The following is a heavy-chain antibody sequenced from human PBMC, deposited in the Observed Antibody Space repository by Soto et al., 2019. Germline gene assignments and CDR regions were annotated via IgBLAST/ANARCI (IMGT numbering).Heavy chain of an antibody. V-gene: IGHV1-2*02. D-gene: IGHD3-9*01. Sequence: ASLKVSCEASGYTFTGDYMHWVRQAPGQGLEGMGWMNPNSGGANDAQKFEGRVTMTRATSISTAYMELSRLRSDDTAVYYCASSDILTGYPTPLDYWGQGTLVTVSS. J-gene: IGHJ4*02. CDR1: GYTFTGDY. CDR2: MNPNSGGA. CDR3: ASSDILTGYPTPLDY.